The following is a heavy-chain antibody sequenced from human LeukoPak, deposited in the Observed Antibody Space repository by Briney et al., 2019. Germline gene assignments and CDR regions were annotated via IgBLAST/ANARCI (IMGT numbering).Heavy chain of an antibody. D-gene: IGHD3-9*01. CDR3: ARDGLRYFDLYYYGMDV. J-gene: IGHJ6*02. CDR2: IYYSGST. V-gene: IGHV4-59*01. Sequence: SETLSLTCTVSGGSISSYYWSWIRQPPGKGLEWIGYIYYSGSTNYNPSLKSRVTISVDTSKNQFSLKLSSVTAADTAVYYCARDGLRYFDLYYYGMDVWGQGTTVTVSS. CDR1: GGSISSYY.